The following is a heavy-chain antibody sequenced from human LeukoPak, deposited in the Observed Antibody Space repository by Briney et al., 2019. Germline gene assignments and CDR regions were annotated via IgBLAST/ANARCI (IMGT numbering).Heavy chain of an antibody. J-gene: IGHJ4*02. V-gene: IGHV5-51*01. CDR1: GYSFSNYW. CDR3: ARHEGGGWYIDY. CDR2: IYPDESNI. Sequence: GESLKISCMGSGYSFSNYWIGWVRQMPGKGLEWMGIIYPDESNIRYSPSFQGQVTISIDKSISTAYLQWSSLKASDTAIYYCARHEGGGWYIDYWGQGTLVTVSS. D-gene: IGHD6-19*01.